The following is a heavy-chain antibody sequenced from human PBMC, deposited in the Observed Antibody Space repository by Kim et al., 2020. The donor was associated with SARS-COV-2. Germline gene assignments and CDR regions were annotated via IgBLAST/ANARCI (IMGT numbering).Heavy chain of an antibody. Sequence: SETLSLTCTVSGGSISSYYWSWIRQPPGKGLEWIGYIYYSGSTNYNPSLKSRVTISVDTSKNQFSLKLSSVTAADTAVYYCARLLGFPFGIAVTTSWGQGTLVTVSS. CDR1: GGSISSYY. D-gene: IGHD6-19*01. CDR3: ARLLGFPFGIAVTTS. V-gene: IGHV4-59*08. J-gene: IGHJ4*02. CDR2: IYYSGST.